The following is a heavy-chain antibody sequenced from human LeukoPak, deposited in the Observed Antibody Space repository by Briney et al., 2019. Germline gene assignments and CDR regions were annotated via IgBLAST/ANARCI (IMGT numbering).Heavy chain of an antibody. D-gene: IGHD2-15*01. V-gene: IGHV3-33*08. CDR2: VWYDGSIK. Sequence: GGALRLSCAAPGFTFSSYGMHSVHQAPAKGVEWEAVVWYDGSIKFYADSVKGRFTISRENSKTTLSLQMRGLRGEDTAVYYCARFGSGGSEHDYWGQGTLVTVSS. CDR3: ARFGSGGSEHDY. CDR1: GFTFSSYG. J-gene: IGHJ4*02.